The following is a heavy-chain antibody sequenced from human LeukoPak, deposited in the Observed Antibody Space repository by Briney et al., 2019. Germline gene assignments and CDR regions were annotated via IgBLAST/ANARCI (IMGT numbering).Heavy chain of an antibody. CDR2: TNHSGST. CDR3: ARRNWRLRISPYWFDP. J-gene: IGHJ5*02. CDR1: GGSFSGYY. D-gene: IGHD4-17*01. Sequence: SETLSLTCAVYGGSFSGYYWSWIRQPPGKGLEWIGETNHSGSTNYNPSLKSRVTISVDTSKNQFSLKLSSVTAADTAVYYCARRNWRLRISPYWFDPWGQGTLVTVSS. V-gene: IGHV4-34*01.